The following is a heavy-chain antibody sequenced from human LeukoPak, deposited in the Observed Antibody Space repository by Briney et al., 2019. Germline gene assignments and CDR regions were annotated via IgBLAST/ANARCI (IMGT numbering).Heavy chain of an antibody. V-gene: IGHV4-61*01. CDR2: IYYSGST. J-gene: IGHJ4*02. D-gene: IGHD3-9*01. Sequence: SETLSLTCTVSGGSISSGSYYWSWIRQPPGKGLEWIGYIYYSGSTNYNPSLKSRVTISVDTSKNQFSLKLSSVTAADTAVYYCARESDDILTGFDYWGQGTLVTVSS. CDR1: GGSISSGSYY. CDR3: ARESDDILTGFDY.